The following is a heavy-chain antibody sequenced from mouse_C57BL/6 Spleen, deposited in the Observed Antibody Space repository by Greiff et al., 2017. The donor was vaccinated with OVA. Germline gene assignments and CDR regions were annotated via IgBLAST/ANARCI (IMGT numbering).Heavy chain of an antibody. V-gene: IGHV3-6*01. CDR3: ARGHYDYDGAWFAY. CDR1: GYSITSGYY. D-gene: IGHD2-4*01. J-gene: IGHJ3*01. Sequence: EVQLVESGPGLVKPSQSLSLTCSVTGYSITSGYYWNWIRQFPGNTLEWMGYISYDGSNNYNPSLKNRISITRDTSKNQFFLKLNSVTTEDTATYYCARGHYDYDGAWFAYWGQGTLVTVSA. CDR2: ISYDGSN.